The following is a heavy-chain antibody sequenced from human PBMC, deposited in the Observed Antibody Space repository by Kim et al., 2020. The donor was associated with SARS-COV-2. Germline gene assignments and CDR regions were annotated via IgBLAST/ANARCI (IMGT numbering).Heavy chain of an antibody. Sequence: GGSLRLSCAASGFTFSSHAMSWVRQAPGKGLEWVSGISDSGGSNTYYTDSVKGRFAISRDNSKNMLYLQMNSLRAEDTAIYYCANFDALTGYLGVDLWG. J-gene: IGHJ1*01. CDR1: GFTFSSHA. CDR2: ISDSGGSNT. CDR3: ANFDALTGYLGVDL. V-gene: IGHV3-23*01. D-gene: IGHD3-9*01.